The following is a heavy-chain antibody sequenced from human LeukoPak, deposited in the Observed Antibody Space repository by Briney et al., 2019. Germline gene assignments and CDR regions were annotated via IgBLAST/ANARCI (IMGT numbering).Heavy chain of an antibody. CDR3: ARDSIPPSYYMDV. D-gene: IGHD2-21*01. CDR2: IYYRGST. CDR1: GGSISSCDYY. Sequence: SQTLSLTCTVSGGSISSCDYYWSWIRQPPGKLLECTGFIYYRGSTYYNPSLKSRVTISVTTSKNQFSLKRPSCTAEAPACYSCARDSIPPSYYMDVWGKGTTVTVSS. J-gene: IGHJ6*03. V-gene: IGHV4-30-4*08.